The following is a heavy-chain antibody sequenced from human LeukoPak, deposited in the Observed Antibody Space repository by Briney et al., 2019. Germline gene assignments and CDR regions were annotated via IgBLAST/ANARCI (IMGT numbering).Heavy chain of an antibody. V-gene: IGHV1-69*05. Sequence: PVKVSCKASGGTFSSYAISWVRQAPGQGLEWMGRIIPIFGTANYAQKFQGRVTITTDESTSTAYMELSSLRSEDTAVYYCATIPAESIHFDYWGQGTQVTVSS. D-gene: IGHD6-25*01. J-gene: IGHJ4*02. CDR2: IIPIFGTA. CDR3: ATIPAESIHFDY. CDR1: GGTFSSYA.